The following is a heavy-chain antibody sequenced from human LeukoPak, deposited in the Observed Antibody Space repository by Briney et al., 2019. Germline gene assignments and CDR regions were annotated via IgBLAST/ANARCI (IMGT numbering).Heavy chain of an antibody. CDR2: MNPNSGNT. CDR1: GYTFTSYG. V-gene: IGHV1-8*03. CDR3: ARGAVTTFLYYYYYYYMDV. J-gene: IGHJ6*03. D-gene: IGHD4-17*01. Sequence: ASVKVSCKASGYTFTSYGISWVRQATGQGLEWMGWMNPNSGNTGYAQKFQGRVTITRNTSISTAYMELSSLRSEDTAVYYCARGAVTTFLYYYYYYYMDVWGKGTTVTVSS.